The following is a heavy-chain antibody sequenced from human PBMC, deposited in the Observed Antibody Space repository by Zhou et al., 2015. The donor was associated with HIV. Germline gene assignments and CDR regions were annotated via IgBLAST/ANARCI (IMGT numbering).Heavy chain of an antibody. D-gene: IGHD3-3*01. CDR1: GFTFSRYS. V-gene: IGHV3-30*15. CDR2: ISYDWSNK. J-gene: IGHJ4*02. CDR3: ARGGELDYDFWNVSLDY. Sequence: QVQLVESGGGVVQPGRSLRLSCAASGFTFSRYSMHWVRQAPGKGLEWVAVISYDWSNKYYADSVQGRFTISRDNSKNTLHLEVSSLRAEDTAVYYCARGGELDYDFWNVSLDYWGQGTLVTVSS.